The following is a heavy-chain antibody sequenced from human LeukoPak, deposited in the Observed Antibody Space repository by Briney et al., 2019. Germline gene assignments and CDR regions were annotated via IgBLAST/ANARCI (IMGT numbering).Heavy chain of an antibody. Sequence: SETLPLTCAVYGGSFSGYYWSWIRQPPGKGLEWIGEINHSGSTNYNPSLKSRVTISVDTSKNQFSLKLSSVTAADTAVYYCARDHSTLISTDYFDYWGQGTLVTVSS. CDR2: INHSGST. V-gene: IGHV4-34*01. J-gene: IGHJ4*02. CDR3: ARDHSTLISTDYFDY. CDR1: GGSFSGYY. D-gene: IGHD2-2*01.